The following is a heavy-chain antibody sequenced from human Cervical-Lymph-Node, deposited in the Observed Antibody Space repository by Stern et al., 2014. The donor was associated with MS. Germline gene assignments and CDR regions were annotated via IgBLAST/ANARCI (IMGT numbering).Heavy chain of an antibody. J-gene: IGHJ4*02. CDR1: GGSISSGSYY. V-gene: IGHV4-61*02. D-gene: IGHD1-1*01. CDR3: ARLRTYYFDF. CDR2: IYTRGST. Sequence: VQLVESGPGLVKPSQTLSLTCTVSGGSISSGSYYWSWIRQPAGKGLEWIGRIYTRGSTNYNPSLNSRVTISVDTAKKQFYLKMSSGTAADTAVYYCARLRTYYFDFWGQGTLVTVSS.